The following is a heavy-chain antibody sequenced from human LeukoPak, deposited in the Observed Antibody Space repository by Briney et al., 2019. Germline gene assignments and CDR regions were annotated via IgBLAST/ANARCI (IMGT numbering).Heavy chain of an antibody. Sequence: TFDDYGMSWIRQHPGKGLEWIGYIYYSGSTYYNPSLKSRVTISVDTSKNQFSLKLSSVTAADTAVYYCARVNYYDSSIDYWGQGTLVTVSS. CDR1: TFDDYG. J-gene: IGHJ4*02. CDR3: ARVNYYDSSIDY. V-gene: IGHV4-31*02. CDR2: IYYSGST. D-gene: IGHD3-22*01.